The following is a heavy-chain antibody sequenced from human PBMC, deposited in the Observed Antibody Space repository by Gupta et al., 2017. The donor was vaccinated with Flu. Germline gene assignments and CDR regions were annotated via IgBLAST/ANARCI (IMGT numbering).Heavy chain of an antibody. CDR2: ITHTTSYT. D-gene: IGHD5-12*01. V-gene: IGHV3-21*01. CDR3: ARDRGSSGYSDFDS. Sequence: NWVRQAQGKGLEWGSSITHTTSYTNYADAVRGRFTISRENAKGSLFLQMNGLTAEDTALYFCARDRGSSGYSDFDSWGQGTLVTVSS. J-gene: IGHJ5*01.